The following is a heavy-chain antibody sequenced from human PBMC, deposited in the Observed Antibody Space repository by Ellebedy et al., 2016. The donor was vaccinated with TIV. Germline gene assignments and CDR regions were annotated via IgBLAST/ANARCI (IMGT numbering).Heavy chain of an antibody. V-gene: IGHV3-23*01. Sequence: GESLKISCTASGFTFNNYAMSWVRQAPGKGLEWVSAIGHDGRTSFYADSVKGRFTISRDNSKKTLYLQINSLRAEDSAVYYCAKDDMGGPGDAFDIWGQGTMVTVSS. CDR3: AKDDMGGPGDAFDI. D-gene: IGHD3-16*01. J-gene: IGHJ3*02. CDR2: IGHDGRTS. CDR1: GFTFNNYA.